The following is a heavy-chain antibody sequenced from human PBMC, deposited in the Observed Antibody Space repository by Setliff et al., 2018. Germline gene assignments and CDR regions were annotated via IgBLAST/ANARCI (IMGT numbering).Heavy chain of an antibody. CDR3: AKDSRSGCSAVDY. Sequence: PGGSLRLSCAASGFTFSTYGMHWVRQAPGKGLEWVAFIRNDESRKFYADSVKGRVTISRDDSKNTLYLQMNSLRPEDTAVYYCAKDSRSGCSAVDYWGQGTLVTVSS. CDR2: IRNDESRK. V-gene: IGHV3-30*02. D-gene: IGHD6-19*01. CDR1: GFTFSTYG. J-gene: IGHJ4*02.